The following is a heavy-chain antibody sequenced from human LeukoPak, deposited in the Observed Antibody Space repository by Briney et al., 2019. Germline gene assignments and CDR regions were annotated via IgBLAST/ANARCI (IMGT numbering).Heavy chain of an antibody. CDR3: ARTIKLGISAFDI. D-gene: IGHD7-27*01. CDR1: GGSISSSSYY. J-gene: IGHJ3*02. Sequence: SETLSLTCTVSGGSISSSSYYWGRIRQPPGKGLEWIGCIYYSGSTYYNPSLKSRVTISVDTSKTQFSLKLSSVTAADTAVYYCARTIKLGISAFDIWGQGTMVTVSS. CDR2: IYYSGST. V-gene: IGHV4-39*01.